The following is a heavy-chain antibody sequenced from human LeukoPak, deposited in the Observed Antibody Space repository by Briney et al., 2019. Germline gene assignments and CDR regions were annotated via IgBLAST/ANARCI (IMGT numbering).Heavy chain of an antibody. J-gene: IGHJ4*02. D-gene: IGHD5-24*01. V-gene: IGHV1-18*01. Sequence: ASVKVSCKASGYTFTNYVMSWARQAPGRSFEWMGWINADNGDTNYAQKLQGRVTMTTDTSTSTAYMVLRSLTSDDTAVYYCARARDYYFDYWGQGTLVTVSS. CDR1: GYTFTNYV. CDR3: ARARDYYFDY. CDR2: INADNGDT.